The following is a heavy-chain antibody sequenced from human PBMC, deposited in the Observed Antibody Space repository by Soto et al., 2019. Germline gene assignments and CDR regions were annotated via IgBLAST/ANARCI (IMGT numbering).Heavy chain of an antibody. CDR1: GFTFTAYY. CDR2: IKKDGSEQ. V-gene: IGHV3-7*03. J-gene: IGHJ4*02. Sequence: EVQLVESGGGLVQPGGSLRLSCAASGFTFTAYYMTWVRQAPGKGLEWVASIKKDGSEQYYVDSVKGRFTISRDNAKNSLYLQMNGLRAGDTALYYCSRENWFQDFWGQGTLVTVSS. D-gene: IGHD3-10*01. CDR3: SRENWFQDF.